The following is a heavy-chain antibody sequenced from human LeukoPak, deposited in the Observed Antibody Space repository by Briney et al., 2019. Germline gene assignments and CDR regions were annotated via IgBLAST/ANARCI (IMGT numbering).Heavy chain of an antibody. D-gene: IGHD3-16*01. Sequence: ASVKVSCKASGYTFTGYHMHWVRQAPGQGLEWMGRINPNSGDTNYAQKFQGRVTMTRDTSTSTAYMELSRLRSDDTAVYYCAREPRGDGFDYWGQGTLVTVSS. CDR2: INPNSGDT. CDR3: AREPRGDGFDY. J-gene: IGHJ4*02. V-gene: IGHV1-2*06. CDR1: GYTFTGYH.